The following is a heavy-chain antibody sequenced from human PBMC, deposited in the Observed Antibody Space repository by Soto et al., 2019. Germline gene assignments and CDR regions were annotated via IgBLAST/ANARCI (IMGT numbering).Heavy chain of an antibody. CDR3: ARDQQLEWLLYRDKRYYFDY. Sequence: VQLVESGGGLVKPGGSLRLSCAASGFTFSSYSMNWVRQAPGKGLEWVSSISRSSSYIYYADSVKGRFTISRDNAKNSLYLQMNSLRAEDTAVYYCARDQQLEWLLYRDKRYYFDYWGQGTLVTVSS. J-gene: IGHJ4*02. D-gene: IGHD3-3*01. CDR2: ISRSSSYI. V-gene: IGHV3-21*01. CDR1: GFTFSSYS.